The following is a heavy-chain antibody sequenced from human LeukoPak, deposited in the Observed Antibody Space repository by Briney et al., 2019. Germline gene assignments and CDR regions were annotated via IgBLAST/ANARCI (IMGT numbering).Heavy chain of an antibody. Sequence: PSETLSLTCTVSGGSISGYYWSWIRQPPGKGLEWIAYIYYSGSTNYNPSLKSRVTISVDTSKNQFSLKLSSVTAADTAVYYCARGLTYYDFWSGYYPILYFDYWGQGTLVTVSS. CDR1: GGSISGYY. CDR2: IYYSGST. D-gene: IGHD3-3*01. J-gene: IGHJ4*02. V-gene: IGHV4-59*08. CDR3: ARGLTYYDFWSGYYPILYFDY.